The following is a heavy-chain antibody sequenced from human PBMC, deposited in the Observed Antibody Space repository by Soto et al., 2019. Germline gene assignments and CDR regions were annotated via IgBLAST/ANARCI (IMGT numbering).Heavy chain of an antibody. D-gene: IGHD3-22*01. J-gene: IGHJ5*02. Sequence: QVQLQESGPGLVKPSQTLSLTCTVSGGSISSGGYYWSWIRQHPGKGLEWIGYIYYSGSTYYNPSLKSRVTISVDTSKNQFSLKLSSVTAADTAVYYCARELSPLKYYYDSSGYPAFWFDPWGQGTLVTVSS. V-gene: IGHV4-31*03. CDR2: IYYSGST. CDR3: ARELSPLKYYYDSSGYPAFWFDP. CDR1: GGSISSGGYY.